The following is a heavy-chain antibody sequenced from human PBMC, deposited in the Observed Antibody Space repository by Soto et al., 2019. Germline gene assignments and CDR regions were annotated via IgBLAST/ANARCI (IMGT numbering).Heavy chain of an antibody. D-gene: IGHD2-2*01. CDR3: ARDKEKDIVVVPAATGWFDP. V-gene: IGHV3-21*01. CDR2: ISSSSSYI. Sequence: KAGGSLRLSCAASGFTFSSYSMNWVRQAPGKGLEWVSSISSSSSYIYYADSVKGRFTISRDNAKNSLYLQMNSLRAEDTAVYYCARDKEKDIVVVPAATGWFDPWGQGTLVTVSS. J-gene: IGHJ5*02. CDR1: GFTFSSYS.